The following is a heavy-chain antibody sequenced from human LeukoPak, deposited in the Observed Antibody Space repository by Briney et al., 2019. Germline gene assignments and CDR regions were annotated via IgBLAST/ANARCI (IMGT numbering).Heavy chain of an antibody. CDR1: GFTFSNHP. J-gene: IGHJ6*03. V-gene: IGHV3-48*04. CDR3: ARIRGLTLPISYMDV. D-gene: IGHD2-21*01. CDR2: ISVSGTK. Sequence: GGSLRLSCAASGFTFSNHPMTWVRQAPGKGLEWLSYISVSGTKHADSVMGRVTVSRDDAKNSLYLQMNGLRAEDTAVYYCARIRGLTLPISYMDVWGKGTTVTVSS.